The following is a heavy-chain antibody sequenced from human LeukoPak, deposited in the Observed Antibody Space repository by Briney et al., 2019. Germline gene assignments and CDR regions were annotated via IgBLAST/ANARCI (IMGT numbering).Heavy chain of an antibody. CDR1: GGTFSSYA. J-gene: IGHJ6*02. V-gene: IGHV1-69*13. CDR2: IIPIFGTA. Sequence: GASVKVSCKASGGTFSSYAISWVRQAPGQGLEWMGGIIPIFGTANYAQKFQGRVTITADESTSTAYMELSSLRSEDTAVYCCARDLGTTVTDYGMDVWGQGTTVTVSS. CDR3: ARDLGTTVTDYGMDV. D-gene: IGHD4-17*01.